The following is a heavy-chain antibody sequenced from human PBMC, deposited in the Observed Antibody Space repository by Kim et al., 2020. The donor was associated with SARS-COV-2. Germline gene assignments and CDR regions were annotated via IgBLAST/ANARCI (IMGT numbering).Heavy chain of an antibody. D-gene: IGHD5-18*01. CDR3: ARLRVDTGWYFDY. Sequence: SETLSLTCTVSGGSINNYYWSWIRQPPGKGLEWIGYIFYSGSTNYNPSLRSRVTISVDMSKNQFSLKLSSVTAADTAVYYCARLRVDTGWYFDYGGQGILVTVSS. V-gene: IGHV4-59*08. CDR2: IFYSGST. CDR1: GGSINNYY. J-gene: IGHJ4*02.